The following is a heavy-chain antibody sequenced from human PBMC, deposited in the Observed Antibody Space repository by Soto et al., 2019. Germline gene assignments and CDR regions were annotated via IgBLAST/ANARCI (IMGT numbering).Heavy chain of an antibody. CDR2: ISYSGNT. Sequence: QVQLRASGPGLVKPSETLSLSCTVSGGSVSSGGSFWTWIRQPPGKGLEWIGYISYSGNTNYNSSLKSRVTISVDTSKQQFSLKLISVTAADTAVYYCARGQNWNYDSWGQGTLVTVSS. CDR1: GGSVSSGGSF. V-gene: IGHV4-61*08. CDR3: ARGQNWNYDS. D-gene: IGHD1-1*01. J-gene: IGHJ4*02.